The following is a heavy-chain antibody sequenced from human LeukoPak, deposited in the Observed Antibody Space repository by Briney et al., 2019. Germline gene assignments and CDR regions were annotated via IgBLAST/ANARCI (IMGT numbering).Heavy chain of an antibody. CDR2: IIPIFGTV. CDR3: ARGVVVTATPAEYFQH. CDR1: GGTFSSYA. D-gene: IGHD2-21*02. J-gene: IGHJ1*01. Sequence: SVKVSCKASGGTFSSYAISWVRQAPGQGLEWMGGIIPIFGTVNYAQKFQGRVTITADKSTGTAYMELSSLRSEDTAVYYCARGVVVTATPAEYFQHWGQGTLVTVSS. V-gene: IGHV1-69*06.